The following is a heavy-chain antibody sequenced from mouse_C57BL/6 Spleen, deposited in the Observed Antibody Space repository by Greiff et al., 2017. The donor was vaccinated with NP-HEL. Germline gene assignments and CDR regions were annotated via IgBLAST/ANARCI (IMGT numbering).Heavy chain of an antibody. V-gene: IGHV14-4*01. D-gene: IGHD1-1*01. CDR2: IDPENGDT. Sequence: EVQLQQSGAELVRPGASVKLSCTASGFNIKDDYMHWVKQRPEQGLEWIGWIDPENGDTEYASKFQGKATITADTSSNTAYLQRSSLTSEDTAVYYVTTMGYSSPFAYWGQGTLVTVSA. CDR1: GFNIKDDY. J-gene: IGHJ3*01. CDR3: TTMGYSSPFAY.